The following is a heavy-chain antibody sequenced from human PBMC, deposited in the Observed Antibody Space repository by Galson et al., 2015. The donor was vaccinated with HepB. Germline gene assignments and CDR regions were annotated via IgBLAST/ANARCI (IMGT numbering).Heavy chain of an antibody. CDR2: IYPGDSDT. Sequence: QSGAEVTKSGESLKISCKTSGYSFTSYWIGWVRQMPGKGLEWMGIIYPGDSDTKYSPSFQGQVTISADTSITTAYLQWSSLKASDTAMYYCVRRARDFDWPHFDSWGQGTLVTVSS. CDR3: VRRARDFDWPHFDS. J-gene: IGHJ4*02. CDR1: GYSFTSYW. V-gene: IGHV5-51*01. D-gene: IGHD3-9*01.